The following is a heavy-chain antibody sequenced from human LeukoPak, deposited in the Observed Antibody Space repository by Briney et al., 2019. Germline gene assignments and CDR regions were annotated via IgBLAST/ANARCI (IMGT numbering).Heavy chain of an antibody. D-gene: IGHD3-3*01. J-gene: IGHJ3*01. CDR3: ARENLDGFDF. CDR1: GYTFTGYY. CDR2: INPDSGGT. Sequence: ASVKVSFKGSGYTFTGYYMHWGRQAPGQGHEWMGWINPDSGGTKYAQKFQGRVTMTRDTSISTAYMEVSRLRSDDTAVYYCARENLDGFDFWGQGTMVTVSS. V-gene: IGHV1-2*02.